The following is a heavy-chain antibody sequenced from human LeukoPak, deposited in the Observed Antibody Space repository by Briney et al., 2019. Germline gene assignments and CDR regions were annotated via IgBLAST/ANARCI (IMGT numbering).Heavy chain of an antibody. J-gene: IGHJ4*02. V-gene: IGHV3-30*04. D-gene: IGHD3-22*01. CDR1: GFTFSSYA. CDR2: ISYDGSNK. CDR3: ARGVDYYDSSGYYGY. Sequence: PGGSLRLSCAASGFTFSSYAMHWVRQAPGKGLEWVAVISYDGSNKYYADSVKGRFTISRDNSKNTLYLQMNSLRAEDTAVYYCARGVDYYDSSGYYGYWGQGTLVTVPS.